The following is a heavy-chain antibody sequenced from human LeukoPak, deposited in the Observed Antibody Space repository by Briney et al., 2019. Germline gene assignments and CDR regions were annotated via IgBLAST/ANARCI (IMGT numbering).Heavy chain of an antibody. J-gene: IGHJ3*02. V-gene: IGHV3-7*01. D-gene: IGHD6-19*01. CDR2: IKQDGSEK. Sequence: GGSLRLSCAASGFTFSSYWMSWVRQAPGKGLEWVANIKQDGSEKYYVDSVKGRFTISRDNAKNSLYLQMNSLRAEDTAVYYCARDRAVAATRVAFDIWGQGTVVTVSS. CDR1: GFTFSSYW. CDR3: ARDRAVAATRVAFDI.